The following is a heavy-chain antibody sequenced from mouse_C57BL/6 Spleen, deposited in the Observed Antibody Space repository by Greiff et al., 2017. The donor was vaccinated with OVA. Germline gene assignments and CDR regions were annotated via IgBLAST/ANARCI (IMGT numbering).Heavy chain of an antibody. J-gene: IGHJ3*01. D-gene: IGHD1-1*01. CDR3: ASFYYYGSSPWFAY. Sequence: QVQLQQPGAELVKPGASVKMSCKASGYTFTSYWITWVKQRPGQGLEWIGDIYPGSGSTNYNEKFKSKATLTVDTSSSTACMQLSSLTSEDSAVYYCASFYYYGSSPWFAYWGQGTLVTVSA. V-gene: IGHV1-55*01. CDR1: GYTFTSYW. CDR2: IYPGSGST.